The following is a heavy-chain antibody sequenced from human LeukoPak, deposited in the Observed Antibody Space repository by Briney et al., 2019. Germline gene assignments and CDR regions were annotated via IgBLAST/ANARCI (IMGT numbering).Heavy chain of an antibody. Sequence: SETLSLTCTVSGGSISSYYWSWIRQPPGKGLEWIGYIYYSGSTNYNPSLESRVTISVDTSKNQFSLKLSSVTAADTAVYYCARSLAGYFDYWGQGTLVTVSS. D-gene: IGHD3-10*01. CDR3: ARSLAGYFDY. J-gene: IGHJ4*02. CDR1: GGSISSYY. CDR2: IYYSGST. V-gene: IGHV4-59*01.